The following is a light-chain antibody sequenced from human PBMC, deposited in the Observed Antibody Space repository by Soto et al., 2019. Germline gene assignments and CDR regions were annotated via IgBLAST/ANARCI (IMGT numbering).Light chain of an antibody. J-gene: IGKJ1*01. Sequence: EIVLTQSPATLSLSPGERATLSCRACQNVSSSFAWYQQIPGQAPMLLIYEASNWATGIPVRFSGSGSGADFTLTLSRLEPEAFAVYYCHQYGGSPRTFGQGTKVDIK. CDR1: QNVSSS. CDR3: HQYGGSPRT. CDR2: EAS. V-gene: IGKV3-11*01.